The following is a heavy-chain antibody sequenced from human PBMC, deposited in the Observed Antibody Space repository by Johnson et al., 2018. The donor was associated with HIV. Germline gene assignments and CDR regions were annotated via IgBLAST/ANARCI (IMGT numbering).Heavy chain of an antibody. V-gene: IGHV3-33*06. CDR2: IWYDGNNK. CDR1: GFTFSSYG. D-gene: IGHD4-23*01. CDR3: AKSPAKDHGGNSGAFDI. Sequence: QVQLVESGGGVVQPGRSLRLSCAASGFTFSSYGMHWVRQAPGKGLQWVAVIWYDGNNKYYADSVKGRFTFSRDNSKNTLYLQMNSLRAEDTAVYYCAKSPAKDHGGNSGAFDIWGQGTMVTVSS. J-gene: IGHJ3*02.